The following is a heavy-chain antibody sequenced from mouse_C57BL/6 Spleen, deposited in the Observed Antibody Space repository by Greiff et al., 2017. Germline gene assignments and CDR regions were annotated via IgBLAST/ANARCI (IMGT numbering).Heavy chain of an antibody. CDR3: AREHYDYDFPPAWFAY. D-gene: IGHD2-4*01. CDR1: GFTFSSYG. CDR2: ISRGGSYT. J-gene: IGHJ3*01. Sequence: DVKLVESGGDLVKPGGSLKLSCAASGFTFSSYGMSWVRQTPDKRLEWVATISRGGSYTYYPDSVKGRFTISRDNAKNTLYLQMSSLKSEDTAMYYCAREHYDYDFPPAWFAYWGQGTLVTVSA. V-gene: IGHV5-6*02.